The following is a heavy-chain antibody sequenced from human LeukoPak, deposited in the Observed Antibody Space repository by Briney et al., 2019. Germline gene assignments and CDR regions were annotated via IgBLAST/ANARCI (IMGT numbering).Heavy chain of an antibody. CDR1: GFTFDDYA. J-gene: IGHJ4*02. CDR2: ISWNSGSI. Sequence: PGGSLRLSCAASGFTFDDYAMHWVRQAPGKGLVWVSGISWNSGSIGYADSVKGRFTISRDNAKNSLYLQMNSLRAEDTALYYCAKDTRPAAMGIFDYWGQGTLVTVSS. D-gene: IGHD2-2*01. CDR3: AKDTRPAAMGIFDY. V-gene: IGHV3-9*01.